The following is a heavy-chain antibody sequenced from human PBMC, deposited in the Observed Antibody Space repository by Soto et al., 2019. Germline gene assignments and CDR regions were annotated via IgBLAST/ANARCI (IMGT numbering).Heavy chain of an antibody. CDR1: GFTVSSSQ. CDR3: ARLGPYASGTYSFRQNRFDP. D-gene: IGHD3-10*01. Sequence: EVQLVESGGGLIQSGGSLRLSCVASGFTVSSSQMTWVRQAPGKALEWVSVIFTGGTTQYAVSVKGRFTISRDYSKKTVYLELNRLRVEDTAVYYCARLGPYASGTYSFRQNRFDPWGQGTLVTVSP. J-gene: IGHJ5*02. CDR2: IFTGGTT. V-gene: IGHV3-53*01.